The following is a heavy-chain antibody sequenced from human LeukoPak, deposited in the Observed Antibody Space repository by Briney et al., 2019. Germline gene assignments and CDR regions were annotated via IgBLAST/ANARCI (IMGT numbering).Heavy chain of an antibody. CDR1: GFTFSSYA. V-gene: IGHV3-23*01. CDR2: ISGSGGST. CDR3: AKRMIETFSYYFDY. J-gene: IGHJ4*02. D-gene: IGHD2-15*01. Sequence: GGSLRLSCAASGFTFSSYAMSWVRQAPGKGLEWVSAISGSGGSTYYADSVKGRFTISRDNSKNTLYLQMNSLGAEDTAVYYCAKRMIETFSYYFDYWGQGTLVTASS.